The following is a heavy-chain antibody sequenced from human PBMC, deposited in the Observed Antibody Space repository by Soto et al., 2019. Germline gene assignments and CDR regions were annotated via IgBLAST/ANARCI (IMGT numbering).Heavy chain of an antibody. CDR3: ARVGGYDLLTGFAPVIYDY. J-gene: IGHJ4*02. CDR2: ISAYNGNT. V-gene: IGHV1-18*01. D-gene: IGHD3-9*01. Sequence: ASVKVSCKASGYTFTSYGISWVRQAPGQGLEWMGWISAYNGNTNYAQKLQGRVTMTTDTSTSTAYMELRSLRSDDTAVYYCARVGGYDLLTGFAPVIYDYWGQGTLVTVSS. CDR1: GYTFTSYG.